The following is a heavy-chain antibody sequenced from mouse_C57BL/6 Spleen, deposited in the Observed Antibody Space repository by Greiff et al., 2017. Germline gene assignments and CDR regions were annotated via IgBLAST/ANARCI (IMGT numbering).Heavy chain of an antibody. J-gene: IGHJ3*01. CDR2: ISPGSGST. V-gene: IGHV1-55*01. Sequence: QVQLQQPGAELVKPGASVKLSCKASGYTFTSYWITWVKQRPGQGLEWIGDISPGSGSTNYNETFKSKATLTVDTSSSTAYMQLSSLTSEDSAVYNWALVGCAYWGQGTLVTASA. CDR3: ALVGCAY. CDR1: GYTFTSYW.